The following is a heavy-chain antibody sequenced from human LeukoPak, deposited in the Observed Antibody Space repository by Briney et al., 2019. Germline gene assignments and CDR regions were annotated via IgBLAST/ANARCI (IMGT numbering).Heavy chain of an antibody. V-gene: IGHV4-59*01. Sequence: SETLSLTCTVSGGSISSYYWSWIRQPPGKGLEWIGYIYYSGSTNYNPSLKSRVTISVDTSKNQFSLKLCSVTAADTAVYYCAASSGGVIALDAFDIWGQGTMVTVSS. CDR1: GGSISSYY. J-gene: IGHJ3*02. CDR3: AASSGGVIALDAFDI. CDR2: IYYSGST. D-gene: IGHD3-16*02.